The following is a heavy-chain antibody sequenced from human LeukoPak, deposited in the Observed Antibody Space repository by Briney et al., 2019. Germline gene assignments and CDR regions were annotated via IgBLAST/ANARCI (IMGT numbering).Heavy chain of an antibody. CDR1: GFTFSSYW. V-gene: IGHV3-7*01. CDR2: IKQDGSEK. Sequence: GGSLRLSCAASGFTFSSYWMSWVRQAPGKGLEWVANIKQDGSEKYYVDSVKGRFTISRDNAKNLLYLQMNSLRAEDTAVYYCASYNYYDSSGQIDYWGQGTLVTVSS. CDR3: ASYNYYDSSGQIDY. D-gene: IGHD3-22*01. J-gene: IGHJ4*02.